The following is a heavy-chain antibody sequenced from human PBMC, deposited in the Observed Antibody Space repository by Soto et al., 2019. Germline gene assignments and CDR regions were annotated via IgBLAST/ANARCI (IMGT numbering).Heavy chain of an antibody. Sequence: SETLSLTCTVSGGSISSSSYYWGWIRQPPGKGLEWIGSISYSGSTYYSPSLKSRVTISVDTSKNQFSLKLHSVTAADTAVYYCARQYSGYDRLDYWGQGTRVTVSS. CDR1: GGSISSSSYY. V-gene: IGHV4-39*01. J-gene: IGHJ4*02. D-gene: IGHD5-12*01. CDR3: ARQYSGYDRLDY. CDR2: ISYSGST.